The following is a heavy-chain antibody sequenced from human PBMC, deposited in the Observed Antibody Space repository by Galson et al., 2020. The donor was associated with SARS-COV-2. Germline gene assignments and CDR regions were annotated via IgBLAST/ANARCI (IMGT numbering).Heavy chain of an antibody. Sequence: PGGSLRLSCAASGFTFDDYAMHWVRQAPGKGLEWVSGISWNSGSIGYADSVKGRFTISRDNAKNSLYLQMNSLRAEDTALYYCAKDYSYGSLGRYYYYYGMEVWGQGTTVTVSS. J-gene: IGHJ6*02. CDR3: AKDYSYGSLGRYYYYYGMEV. CDR2: ISWNSGSI. D-gene: IGHD2-15*01. CDR1: GFTFDDYA. V-gene: IGHV3-9*01.